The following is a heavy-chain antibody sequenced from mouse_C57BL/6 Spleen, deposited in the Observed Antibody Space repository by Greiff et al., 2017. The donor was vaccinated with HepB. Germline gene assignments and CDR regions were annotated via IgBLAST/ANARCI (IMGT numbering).Heavy chain of an antibody. Sequence: VQLQQPGAELVRPGSSVKLSCKASGYTFTTYPIEWMKQNHGKSLEWIGNFHPYNDDTKYNEKFKGKATLTVEKSSSTVYLELSRLTSDDSAVYYCAMIYYDYDGAMDYWGQGTSVTVSS. J-gene: IGHJ4*01. CDR3: AMIYYDYDGAMDY. CDR2: FHPYNDDT. D-gene: IGHD2-4*01. CDR1: GYTFTTYP. V-gene: IGHV1-47*01.